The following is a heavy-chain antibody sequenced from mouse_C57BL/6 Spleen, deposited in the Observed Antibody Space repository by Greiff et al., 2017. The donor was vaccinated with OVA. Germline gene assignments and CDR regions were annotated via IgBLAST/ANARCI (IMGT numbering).Heavy chain of an antibody. CDR1: GYTFPSYW. D-gene: IGHD2-3*01. CDR3: ARGGYSL. V-gene: IGHV1-69*01. J-gene: IGHJ2*01. CDR2: IDPSDSYT. Sequence: QVQLQQPGAELVMPGASVKLSCKASGYTFPSYWMPWVKRRPGQGLEWIGEIDPSDSYTNYNQKFKGKSTLTVDKSSSTAYMQLSSLTSEDSAVYYCARGGYSLWGQGTTLTVSS.